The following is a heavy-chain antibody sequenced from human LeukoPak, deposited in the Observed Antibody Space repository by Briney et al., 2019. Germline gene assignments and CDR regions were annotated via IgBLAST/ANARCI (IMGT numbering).Heavy chain of an antibody. D-gene: IGHD5-18*01. CDR3: AKEGRKTGNTYGYEFDS. J-gene: IGHJ4*02. V-gene: IGHV3-23*01. CDR1: GFTFSSYA. CDR2: VSSSGGST. Sequence: PGGSLRLSCAASGFTFSSYAMSWVRQAPGKGLERDSAVSSSGGSTNYADYVKGQFTISRDNSKSTVYLHMNNLRAEDTAVYYCAKEGRKTGNTYGYEFDSWGQGTLVTVSS.